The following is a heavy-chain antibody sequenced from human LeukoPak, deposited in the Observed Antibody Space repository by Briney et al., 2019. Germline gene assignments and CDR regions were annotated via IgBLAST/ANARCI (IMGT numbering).Heavy chain of an antibody. D-gene: IGHD4-11*01. Sequence: ASVKVSCKASGYTFTGYYMHWVRQAPGQGLEWMGWINPNSGGTNYAQKFQGRVTMTRDTSISTAYMELSRLRSDDTAVYYCARGDSDYVRFRYFQHWGQGTLVTVSS. V-gene: IGHV1-2*02. CDR1: GYTFTGYY. CDR2: INPNSGGT. CDR3: ARGDSDYVRFRYFQH. J-gene: IGHJ1*01.